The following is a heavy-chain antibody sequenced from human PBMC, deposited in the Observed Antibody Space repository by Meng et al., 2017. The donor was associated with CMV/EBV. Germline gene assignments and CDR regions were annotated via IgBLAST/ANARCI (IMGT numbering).Heavy chain of an antibody. V-gene: IGHV3-30*04. Sequence: GSLRLSCAASGFTFSSYAMHWVRQAPGKGLEWVAVISYDGSNKYYADSVKGRFTISRDNSKNTLYLQMNSLRAEDTAVYYCARESLSGFGELLWGVLGMDVWGQGTTVTVSS. CDR2: ISYDGSNK. J-gene: IGHJ6*02. CDR1: GFTFSSYA. CDR3: ARESLSGFGELLWGVLGMDV. D-gene: IGHD3-10*01.